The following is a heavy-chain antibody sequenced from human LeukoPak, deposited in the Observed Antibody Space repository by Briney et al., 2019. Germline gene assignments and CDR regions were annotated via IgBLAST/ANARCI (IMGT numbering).Heavy chain of an antibody. CDR2: ISSSSSNI. V-gene: IGHV3-21*01. Sequence: GGSLRLSCAASGFTFSSYNMNWVRQAPGKGLEWVSSISSSSSNIYYADSVKGRFTISRDNAKNSLYLRMNSLTAEDTAVYYCARAPGSGTQGYYFDYWGQGTLVTVSS. J-gene: IGHJ4*02. D-gene: IGHD3-10*01. CDR1: GFTFSSYN. CDR3: ARAPGSGTQGYYFDY.